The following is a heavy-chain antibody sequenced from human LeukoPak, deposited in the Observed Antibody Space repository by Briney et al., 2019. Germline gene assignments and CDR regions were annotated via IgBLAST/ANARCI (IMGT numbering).Heavy chain of an antibody. D-gene: IGHD3-3*01. Sequence: SETLSLTCTVSSGSISSSSHYWGWIRQPPGKGLEWIGEINHSGSTNYNPSLKSRVTISVDTSKNQFSLKLSSVTAADTAVYYCARRYYDFWSGYYYGMDVWGQGTTVTVSS. CDR2: INHSGST. J-gene: IGHJ6*02. CDR1: SGSISSSSHY. CDR3: ARRYYDFWSGYYYGMDV. V-gene: IGHV4-39*07.